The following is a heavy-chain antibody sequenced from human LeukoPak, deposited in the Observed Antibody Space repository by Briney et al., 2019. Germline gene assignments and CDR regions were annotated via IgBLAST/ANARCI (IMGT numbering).Heavy chain of an antibody. CDR2: ISSNGGST. CDR1: GFTFSSYA. CDR3: AKSEVRGAAPFDY. Sequence: GGSLRLSCAASGFTFSSYAMHWVRQAPGKGLEYVSAISSNGGSTYYANSVKGRFTISRDNSKNTLYLQMGSLRAEDMAVYYCAKSEVRGAAPFDYWGQGTLVTVSS. D-gene: IGHD3-10*01. V-gene: IGHV3-64*01. J-gene: IGHJ4*02.